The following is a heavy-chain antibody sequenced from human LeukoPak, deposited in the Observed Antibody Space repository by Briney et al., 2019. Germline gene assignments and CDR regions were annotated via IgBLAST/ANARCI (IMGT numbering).Heavy chain of an antibody. CDR2: IYYSGST. D-gene: IGHD7-27*01. V-gene: IGHV4-39*01. CDR3: ASLLNGGVAHWFDP. CDR1: GFTFSSHA. J-gene: IGHJ5*02. Sequence: PGGSLRLSCAASGFTFSSHAMSWIRQPPGKGLEWIGNIYYSGSTYYNPSLKSRVTISVDTSKNQFSLKLSSVTAADTAVYYCASLLNGGVAHWFDPWGQGTLVTVSS.